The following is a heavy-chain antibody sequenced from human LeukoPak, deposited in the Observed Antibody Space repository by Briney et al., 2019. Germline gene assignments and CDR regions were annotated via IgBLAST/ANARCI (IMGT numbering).Heavy chain of an antibody. D-gene: IGHD2-2*01. Sequence: PSETLSLTCAVYGGSFSGYYWSWIRQPPGKGLEWIGEINHSGSTNYNPSLKSRVTISVDTSKNQFSLKLSSVTAADTAVYYCARRTGDIVVVPAATFTTAWFDPWGQGTRVTVSS. CDR2: INHSGST. J-gene: IGHJ5*02. V-gene: IGHV4-34*01. CDR1: GGSFSGYY. CDR3: ARRTGDIVVVPAATFTTAWFDP.